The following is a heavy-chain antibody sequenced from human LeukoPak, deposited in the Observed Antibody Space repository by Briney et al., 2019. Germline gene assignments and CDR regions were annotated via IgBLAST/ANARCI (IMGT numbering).Heavy chain of an antibody. CDR1: GGTFSSYA. Sequence: SVKVSCKASGGTFSSYAISWVRQAPGQGLEWMGGIIPIFGTANYAQKFQGRVTMTRDTSTSTVYMELSSLRSEDTAVYYCARDFPSSSWNAFDIWGQGTMVTVSS. CDR3: ARDFPSSSWNAFDI. D-gene: IGHD6-13*01. V-gene: IGHV1-69*05. J-gene: IGHJ3*02. CDR2: IIPIFGTA.